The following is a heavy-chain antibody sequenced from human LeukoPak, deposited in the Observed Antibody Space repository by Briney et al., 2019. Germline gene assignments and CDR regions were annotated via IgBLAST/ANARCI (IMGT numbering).Heavy chain of an antibody. Sequence: SETLSLTCAVSGGSISSSYWWSWVRQPPGKGLEWIGEVYHSGSTNYNPSLKSRVTISVDKSKNQFSLKLSSVTAADTAVYYCARDRRRYYDSSVLSFFNWFDPWGQGTLVTVSS. J-gene: IGHJ5*02. D-gene: IGHD3-22*01. V-gene: IGHV4-4*02. CDR3: ARDRRRYYDSSVLSFFNWFDP. CDR1: GGSISSSYW. CDR2: VYHSGST.